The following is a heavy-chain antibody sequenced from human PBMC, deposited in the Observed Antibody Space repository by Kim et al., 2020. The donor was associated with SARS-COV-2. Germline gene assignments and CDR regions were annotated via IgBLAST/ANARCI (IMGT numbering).Heavy chain of an antibody. D-gene: IGHD2-2*01. CDR3: ARGLMPGYYFDY. Sequence: GGSLRLSCAASGFTFSRFVIHWVRQAPGKGLQWVAAISYDGSNNYYTDSVKGRFTISRDNSKNTLYLQMNSLRAEDTAMYYCARGLMPGYYFDYWGQGVLVTVSS. J-gene: IGHJ4*02. CDR2: ISYDGSNN. CDR1: GFTFSRFV. V-gene: IGHV3-30-3*01.